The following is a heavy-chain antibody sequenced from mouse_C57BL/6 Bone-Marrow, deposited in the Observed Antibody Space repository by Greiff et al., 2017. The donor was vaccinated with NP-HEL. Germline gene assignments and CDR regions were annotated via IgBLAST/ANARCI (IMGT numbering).Heavy chain of an antibody. Sequence: LVESGGDLVKPGGSLKLSCAASGFTFSSYGMSWVRQTPDKRLEWVATISSGGSYTYYPDSVKGRFTISRDNAKNTLYLQMSSLKSEDTAMYYCARHHYYGSSYGYWGQGTTLTVSS. CDR1: GFTFSSYG. CDR3: ARHHYYGSSYGY. CDR2: ISSGGSYT. J-gene: IGHJ2*01. V-gene: IGHV5-6*01. D-gene: IGHD1-1*01.